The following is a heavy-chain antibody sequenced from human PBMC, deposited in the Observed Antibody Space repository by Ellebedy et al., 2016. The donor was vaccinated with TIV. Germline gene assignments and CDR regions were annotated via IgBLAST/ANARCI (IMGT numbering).Heavy chain of an antibody. CDR3: AKDLGRWLDYFDY. CDR2: ISSDGISK. Sequence: GESLKISCAASGFTFSSYGMHWVRQAPGKGLEWVAVISSDGISKNYADSVKGRFTISRDNSKNTLFLQVNSLRPDDTAVYYCAKDLGRWLDYFDYWGQGTLVTVSS. D-gene: IGHD6-19*01. CDR1: GFTFSSYG. V-gene: IGHV3-30*18. J-gene: IGHJ4*02.